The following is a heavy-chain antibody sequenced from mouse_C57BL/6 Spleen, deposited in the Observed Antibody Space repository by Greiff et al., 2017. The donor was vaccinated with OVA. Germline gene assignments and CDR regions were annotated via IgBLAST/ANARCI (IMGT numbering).Heavy chain of an antibody. CDR1: GFTFSSYA. CDR3: ARDRGYSNCFAY. J-gene: IGHJ3*01. D-gene: IGHD2-5*01. CDR2: ISDGGSYT. V-gene: IGHV5-4*01. Sequence: EVKLMESGGGLVKPGGSLKLSCAASGFTFSSYAMSWVRQTPEKRLEWVATISDGGSYTYYPDNVKGRFTISRDNAKNNLYLQMSHLKSEDTAMYYCARDRGYSNCFAYWGQGTLVTVSA.